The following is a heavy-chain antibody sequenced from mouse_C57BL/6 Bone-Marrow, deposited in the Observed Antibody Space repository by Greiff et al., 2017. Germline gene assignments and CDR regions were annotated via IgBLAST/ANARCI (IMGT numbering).Heavy chain of an antibody. D-gene: IGHD2-2*01. CDR1: GYTFTSYW. Sequence: QVQLQQPGAELVKPGASVKMSCKASGYTFTSYWITWVKQRPGQGLEWIGDIYPGSGSTNYNEKFKSKATLTVDKSSSTAYMHLSSLASEDSAVYYSARGYVYDYWGQGTTLTVSS. V-gene: IGHV1-55*01. CDR3: ARGYVYDY. CDR2: IYPGSGST. J-gene: IGHJ2*01.